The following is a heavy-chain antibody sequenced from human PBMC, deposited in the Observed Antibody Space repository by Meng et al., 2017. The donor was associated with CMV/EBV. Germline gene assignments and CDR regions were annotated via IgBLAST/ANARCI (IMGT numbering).Heavy chain of an antibody. Sequence: GGSLRLSCAASGFTFSSYEMNWVRQAPGKGLEWVSYISSSGSTIYYADSVKGRFTISRDNAKTSLYLQMNSLRAEDTAVYYCARDRIGYNWNYDYYYYGMDVWGQGTTVTVSS. CDR3: ARDRIGYNWNYDYYYYGMDV. CDR1: GFTFSSYE. D-gene: IGHD1-7*01. J-gene: IGHJ6*02. CDR2: ISSSGSTI. V-gene: IGHV3-48*03.